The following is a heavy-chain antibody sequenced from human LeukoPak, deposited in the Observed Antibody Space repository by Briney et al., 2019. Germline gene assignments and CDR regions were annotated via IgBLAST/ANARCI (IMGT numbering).Heavy chain of an antibody. CDR3: ARGGHYYGSGSYFKKGYWFDP. CDR2: INHSGST. CDR1: GGSSSGYY. V-gene: IGHV4-34*01. D-gene: IGHD3-10*01. J-gene: IGHJ5*02. Sequence: SETLSLTCAVYGGSSSGYYWSWIRQPPGKGLEWIGEINHSGSTNYNPSLKSRVTISVDTSKNQFSLKLSSVTAADTAVYYCARGGHYYGSGSYFKKGYWFDPWGQGTLVTVSS.